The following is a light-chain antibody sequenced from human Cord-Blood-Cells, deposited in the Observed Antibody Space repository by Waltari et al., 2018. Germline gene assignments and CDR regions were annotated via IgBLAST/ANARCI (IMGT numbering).Light chain of an antibody. V-gene: IGLV2-8*01. CDR1: SSTVRGSDY. Sequence: QSSPTHPHSPSGSPGHSVSISSTGTSSTVRGSDYDCWYQQHPGKAPKLMIYEVSKRPSGVPDRFSGSKSGNTASLTVSGLQAEDEADYYCSSYAGSNNSLFGGGTKLTVL. CDR2: EVS. CDR3: SSYAGSNNSL. J-gene: IGLJ2*01.